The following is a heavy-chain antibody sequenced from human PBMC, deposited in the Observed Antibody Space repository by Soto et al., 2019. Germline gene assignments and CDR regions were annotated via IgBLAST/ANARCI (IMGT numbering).Heavy chain of an antibody. CDR2: IKQDGTEK. V-gene: IGHV3-7*01. Sequence: GGSRRLSCGASGFTFSRYWMNWVGEAPGKGLEWVANIKQDGTEKNYVDSVKGRFTISRDNARNSLYLQMDSLRAEDTAVYFCARGDTPMITGMDSFDIWGQGTMVTVSS. J-gene: IGHJ3*02. CDR3: ARGDTPMITGMDSFDI. D-gene: IGHD5-18*01. CDR1: GFTFSRYW.